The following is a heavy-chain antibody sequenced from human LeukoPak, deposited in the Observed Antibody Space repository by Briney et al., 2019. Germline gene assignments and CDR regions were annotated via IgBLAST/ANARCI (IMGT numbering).Heavy chain of an antibody. Sequence: ASVKVSCKASGYTFFSCGISWVRQAPGQGLEWMGWISAYSGNTDYARKFQGRVTLTTDTSTSTAYMELRSLRSDDTAVYYCARDNPTLFDYWGQGTLVTVSS. CDR2: ISAYSGNT. CDR1: GYTFFSCG. V-gene: IGHV1-18*01. J-gene: IGHJ4*02. CDR3: ARDNPTLFDY.